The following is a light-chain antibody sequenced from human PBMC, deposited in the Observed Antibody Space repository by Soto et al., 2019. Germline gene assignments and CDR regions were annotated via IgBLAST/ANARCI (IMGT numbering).Light chain of an antibody. CDR3: LQADNYPLT. Sequence: DIQITQSPSSLSASVGDRVTITCRASQGISTSLNWYQQKPGKAPKLLIDAASSLQSGVPSRFSGSGSETDFTLTISSLQPEDFATYYCLQADNYPLTFGGGTKV. CDR1: QGISTS. CDR2: AAS. V-gene: IGKV1-39*01. J-gene: IGKJ4*01.